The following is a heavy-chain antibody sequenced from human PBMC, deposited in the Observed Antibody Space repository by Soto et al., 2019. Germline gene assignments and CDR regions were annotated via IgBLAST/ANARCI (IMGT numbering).Heavy chain of an antibody. D-gene: IGHD3-9*01. CDR1: GYTFTGYY. J-gene: IGHJ4*02. CDR2: INPNSGGT. V-gene: IGHV1-2*04. CDR3: ARGYDILPGPHGLSGDY. Sequence: QVQLVQSGAEVKKPGASVKVSCKASGYTFTGYYMHWVRQAPGQGLEWMGWINPNSGGTNYAQKFQGWVTMTRDTSLSTAYMELSRLRSDDTAVYYCARGYDILPGPHGLSGDYWGQGTLVTVSS.